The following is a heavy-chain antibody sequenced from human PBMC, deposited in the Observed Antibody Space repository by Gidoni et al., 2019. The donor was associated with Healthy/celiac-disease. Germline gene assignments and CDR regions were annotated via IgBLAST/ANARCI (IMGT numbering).Heavy chain of an antibody. J-gene: IGHJ4*02. CDR1: GFTFSSYS. CDR3: ARGSSSWYFDY. D-gene: IGHD6-13*01. V-gene: IGHV3-21*01. Sequence: EVQLVESGGGLVKPGGSLRLSCAASGFTFSSYSMNWVRQAPGKGLEWVSSISSSRSYIYYADSVKGRFTISRDNAKNSLYLQMNSLRAEDTAVYYCARGSSSWYFDYWGQGTLVTVSS. CDR2: ISSSRSYI.